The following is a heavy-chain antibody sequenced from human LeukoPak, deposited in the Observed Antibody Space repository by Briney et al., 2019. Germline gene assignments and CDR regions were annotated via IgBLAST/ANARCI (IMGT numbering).Heavy chain of an antibody. CDR3: ARDRRGPWSGYLVY. CDR2: VKQDGSEK. Sequence: GGSLRLSWAASGFTFSSYWMSWVRQAAGKGLEWVANVKQDGSEKYYVDSVKGRFTISRDNAKNSLYLQMNSLRAEDTAVYYCARDRRGPWSGYLVYWGQGTLVTVSS. D-gene: IGHD3-3*01. CDR1: GFTFSSYW. J-gene: IGHJ4*02. V-gene: IGHV3-7*01.